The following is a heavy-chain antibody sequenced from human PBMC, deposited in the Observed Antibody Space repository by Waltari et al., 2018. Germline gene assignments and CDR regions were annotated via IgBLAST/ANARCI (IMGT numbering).Heavy chain of an antibody. CDR1: GGSVGSGGYF. CDR2: FYYTGLT. Sequence: QVQLHESGPGLVEPSQTLSLTCSVSGGSVGSGGYFWSWVRPPPGKCLEWFGNFYYTGLTYYNPILTRPASISFGKSKNQFSLNLSSVTAADTAVYFCARLLGSSWYLNWFDPWGQGLLVTVSS. J-gene: IGHJ5*02. CDR3: ARLLGSSWYLNWFDP. V-gene: IGHV4-31*01. D-gene: IGHD6-13*01.